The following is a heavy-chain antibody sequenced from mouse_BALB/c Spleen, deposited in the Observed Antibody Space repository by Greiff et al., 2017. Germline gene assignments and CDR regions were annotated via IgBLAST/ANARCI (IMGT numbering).Heavy chain of an antibody. V-gene: IGHV5-17*02. D-gene: IGHD4-1*01. CDR3: ARSVTGTRGYWYFDV. J-gene: IGHJ1*01. CDR1: GFTFSSFG. CDR2: ISSGSSTI. Sequence: DVMLVESGGGLVQPGGSRKLSCAASGFTFSSFGMHWVRQAPEKGLEWVAYISSGSSTIYYADTVKGRFTISRDNPKNTLFLQMTSLRSEDTAMYYCARSVTGTRGYWYFDVWGAGTTVTVSS.